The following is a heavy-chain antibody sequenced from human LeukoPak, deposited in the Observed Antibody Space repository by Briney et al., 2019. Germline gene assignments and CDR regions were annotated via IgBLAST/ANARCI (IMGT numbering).Heavy chain of an antibody. CDR1: GFTFSSSS. V-gene: IGHV3-48*02. Sequence: GGSLRLSCAASGFTFSSSSLNWVRQAAGKGLEWVSYISSSSSTIHYAESVKGRFTISRDNAKNSLYLQMNSLRDEDTAVYYSAREMAHYFDSSGYSFWGQGTLVTVSS. D-gene: IGHD3-22*01. CDR3: AREMAHYFDSSGYSF. CDR2: ISSSSSTI. J-gene: IGHJ4*02.